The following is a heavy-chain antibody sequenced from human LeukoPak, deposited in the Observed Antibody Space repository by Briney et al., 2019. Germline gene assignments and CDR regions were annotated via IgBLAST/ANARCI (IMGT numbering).Heavy chain of an antibody. CDR1: GYIFTNSS. Sequence: ASAKVSCKASGYIFTNSSISWVRQAPGQGLEWMGWISAYNGNTNYAQKFQGRVSMTTDTSTSTAYMELRSLRSDDTAIYYCARDGVRPLGYWGQGTLVTVSA. CDR2: ISAYNGNT. D-gene: IGHD3-16*01. CDR3: ARDGVRPLGY. J-gene: IGHJ4*02. V-gene: IGHV1-18*01.